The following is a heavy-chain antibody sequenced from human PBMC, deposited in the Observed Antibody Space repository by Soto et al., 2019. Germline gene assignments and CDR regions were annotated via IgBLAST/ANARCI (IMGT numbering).Heavy chain of an antibody. CDR2: IYYSENT. CDR1: GGSMSSSTYY. V-gene: IGHV4-39*01. D-gene: IGHD3-10*01. CDR3: ARHGTSGTSYSYFAN. Sequence: QLQLQESGPGLVKPSETLSLTCTVSGGSMSSSTYYWGWIRQPPGKGLEWIGSIYYSENTYYNPSLKSRVTISVDTSKNQFSLNLTSVTAADTAVYYCARHGTSGTSYSYFANWGQGTLVTVSS. J-gene: IGHJ4*02.